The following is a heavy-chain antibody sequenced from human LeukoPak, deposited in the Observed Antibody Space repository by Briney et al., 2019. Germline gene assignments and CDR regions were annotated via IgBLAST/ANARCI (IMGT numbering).Heavy chain of an antibody. D-gene: IGHD3-10*01. Sequence: GGSLRLSCAASGFTFSSYAMSWVRQAPGKGLGWVSAISGSGGSTYYADSVKGRFTISRDNSKNALYLQMNSLRAEDTAVYYCAKDWSWLGELYPDYGPNWFDPWGQGTLVTVSS. V-gene: IGHV3-23*01. CDR2: ISGSGGST. CDR1: GFTFSSYA. CDR3: AKDWSWLGELYPDYGPNWFDP. J-gene: IGHJ5*02.